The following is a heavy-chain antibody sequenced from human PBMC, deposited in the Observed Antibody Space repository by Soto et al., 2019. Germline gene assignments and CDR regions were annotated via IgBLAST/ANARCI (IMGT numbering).Heavy chain of an antibody. J-gene: IGHJ4*02. V-gene: IGHV1-2*02. CDR3: ASAAVTGTAGLAS. D-gene: IGHD6-19*01. Sequence: ASVKVSCKASGYTFSGFYMHWVRQAPGQGLEWMGWINPNSGGTKSAEKFQGRVTMTRDTSISTAYMELSRLTSDDTAVYYCASAAVTGTAGLASWGQGTLVTVSS. CDR2: INPNSGGT. CDR1: GYTFSGFY.